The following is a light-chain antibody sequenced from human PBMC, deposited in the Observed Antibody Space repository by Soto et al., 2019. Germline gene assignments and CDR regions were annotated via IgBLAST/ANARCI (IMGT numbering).Light chain of an antibody. CDR3: QQYKSYPYT. Sequence: DIRMTQSPSTVSASVGDRVTITCRASQSISSWLAWYQQKSGKAPELLIYKASNLERGVPSRFSGRGSETEFTLTIGSLQPDDVATYYCQQYKSYPYTFGQGTKLEIK. V-gene: IGKV1-5*03. J-gene: IGKJ2*01. CDR2: KAS. CDR1: QSISSW.